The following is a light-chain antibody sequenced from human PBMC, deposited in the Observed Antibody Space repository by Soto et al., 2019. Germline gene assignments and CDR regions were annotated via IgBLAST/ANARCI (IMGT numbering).Light chain of an antibody. V-gene: IGKV4-1*01. J-gene: IGKJ3*01. Sequence: DIVMTQSPDSLAVSLGERATLNCKSSQSVLHSIKKNYLAWYQQKPGQTPKLLIYWASTRESGVPDGFSGSGSGTDFTLTISSLQAEDVAVYYCQQYYSTPFTFGPGTKVEIK. CDR3: QQYYSTPFT. CDR1: QSVLHSIKKNY. CDR2: WAS.